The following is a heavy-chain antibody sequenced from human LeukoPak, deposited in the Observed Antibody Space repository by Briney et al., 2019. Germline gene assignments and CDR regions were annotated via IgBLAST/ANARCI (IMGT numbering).Heavy chain of an antibody. Sequence: GSLRLSCTASGFSFSTFWMSWIRQPPGKGLEWIGSISYSGITYYNPSLKSRVTISVDASTSQFSLKLSSVTAADTAVYYCARRPMVAILDYWGQGTLVTVSS. J-gene: IGHJ4*02. CDR2: ISYSGIT. V-gene: IGHV4-39*01. CDR3: ARRPMVAILDY. D-gene: IGHD2-21*01. CDR1: GFSFSTFW.